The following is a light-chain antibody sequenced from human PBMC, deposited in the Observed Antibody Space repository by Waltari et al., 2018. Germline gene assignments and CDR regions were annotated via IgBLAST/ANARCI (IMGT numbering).Light chain of an antibody. Sequence: QPALTQPASVSGSPGRSISLSCSGTNIAVGGSNLVSWYQQHPGKAPQLLIFAVSNRPSGVSPRFSGSKSGNMASLTISGLRADDEALYFCSSYTSMNTVVFGGGTSLTVL. V-gene: IGLV2-14*03. CDR2: AVS. CDR1: NIAVGGSNL. J-gene: IGLJ2*01. CDR3: SSYTSMNTVV.